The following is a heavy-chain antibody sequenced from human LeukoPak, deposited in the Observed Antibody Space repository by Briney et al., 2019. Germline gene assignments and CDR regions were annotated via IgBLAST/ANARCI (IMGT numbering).Heavy chain of an antibody. V-gene: IGHV1-58*02. D-gene: IGHD3-22*01. CDR2: IVVGSGNT. J-gene: IGHJ4*02. CDR3: AARTYYYDTSGSSFDY. Sequence: SVKVSCKASGFTFTSSAMQWVRQARGQRLEWIGWIVVGSGNTNYTQKFQKRVTITRDMSTSTAYMELSSLRSEDTAVYYCAARTYYYDTSGSSFDYWGQGTLVTVSS. CDR1: GFTFTSSA.